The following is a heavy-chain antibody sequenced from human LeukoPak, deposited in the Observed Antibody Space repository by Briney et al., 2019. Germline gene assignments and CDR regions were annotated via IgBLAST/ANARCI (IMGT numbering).Heavy chain of an antibody. V-gene: IGHV4-38-2*02. CDR3: ARDNGYGDPFDY. CDR1: GYSISSGYY. Sequence: SETLSLTCSVSGYSISSGYYWGWIRQSPGKGLEWIGSMYHSGTTYYNPSLKSRVTISVDTSKNQFSLKLSSVTAADTAVYYCARDNGYGDPFDYWGQGTLVTVSS. D-gene: IGHD4-17*01. CDR2: MYHSGTT. J-gene: IGHJ4*02.